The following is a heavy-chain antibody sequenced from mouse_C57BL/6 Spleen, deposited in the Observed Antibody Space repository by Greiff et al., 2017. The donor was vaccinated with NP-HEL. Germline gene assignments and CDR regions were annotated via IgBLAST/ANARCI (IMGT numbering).Heavy chain of an antibody. Sequence: EVQLQQSGPELVKPGASVKISCKASGYSFTGYYMNWVKQSPEKSLEWIGEINPSTGGTTYNQKFKAKATLTVDKSSSTAYMQLKSLTSEDSAVYYCARSEYYGSSRRLDARDYWGQGTSVTVSS. CDR1: GYSFTGYY. CDR2: INPSTGGT. CDR3: ARSEYYGSSRRLDARDY. D-gene: IGHD1-1*01. V-gene: IGHV1-42*01. J-gene: IGHJ4*01.